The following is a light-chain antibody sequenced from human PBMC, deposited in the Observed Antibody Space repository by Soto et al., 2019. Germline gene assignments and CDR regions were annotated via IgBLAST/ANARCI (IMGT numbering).Light chain of an antibody. V-gene: IGKV3-15*01. CDR3: QQYDNWPRT. Sequence: EIVRTQSPASLSVSPGETATLSCRASQRVGINLAWYKQKPGQAPRLLIYGASTRATGIPARFSGSGSGTEFTLTISSLKSEDVDVFYCQQYDNWPRTFGQGTKVDIK. J-gene: IGKJ1*01. CDR1: QRVGIN. CDR2: GAS.